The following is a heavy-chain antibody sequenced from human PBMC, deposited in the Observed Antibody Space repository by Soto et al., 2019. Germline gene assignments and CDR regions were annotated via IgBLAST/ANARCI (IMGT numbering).Heavy chain of an antibody. CDR1: GGSISSGGYY. V-gene: IGHV4-31*03. CDR2: IYYSGST. Sequence: KTSETLSLTCTVSGGSISSGGYYWSWIRQHPGKGLEWIGYIYYSGSTYYNPSLKSRVTISVDTSKNQFSLKLSSVTAADTAVYYCARGPVARGYYYGMDVWGQGTTVTVSS. D-gene: IGHD3-10*01. CDR3: ARGPVARGYYYGMDV. J-gene: IGHJ6*02.